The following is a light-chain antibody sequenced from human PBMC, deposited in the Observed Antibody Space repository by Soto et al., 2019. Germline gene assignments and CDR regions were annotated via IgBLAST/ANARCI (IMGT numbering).Light chain of an antibody. CDR1: SNDVGGYDY. Sequence: QSALTQPASVSGSPGQSITISCSGTSNDVGGYDYVSWYQQHPGKAPKLIIFEVDNRPSGISFRFSGSKSGNTASLTTSGLQSGDEADYYCSAFTGTTSLGVFGGGTKVTVL. V-gene: IGLV2-14*03. J-gene: IGLJ3*02. CDR2: EVD. CDR3: SAFTGTTSLGV.